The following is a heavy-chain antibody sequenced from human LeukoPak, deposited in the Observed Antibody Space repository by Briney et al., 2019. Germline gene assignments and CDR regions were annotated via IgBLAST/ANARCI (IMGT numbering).Heavy chain of an antibody. V-gene: IGHV3-33*06. CDR1: GFTFSSYG. J-gene: IGHJ4*02. CDR2: IWYDGNNK. Sequence: GGSLRLSCAASGFTFSSYGMHWVRQAPGKGLEWVAVIWYDGNNKYYADSVKGRFTISRDSSKNTLYMQMNSLRAEDTAVYYCAKDYYDYVWGSSVFDYWGQGTLVTVSS. CDR3: AKDYYDYVWGSSVFDY. D-gene: IGHD3-16*01.